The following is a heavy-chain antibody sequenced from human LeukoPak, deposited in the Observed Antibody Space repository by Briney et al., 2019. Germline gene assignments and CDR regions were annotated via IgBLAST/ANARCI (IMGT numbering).Heavy chain of an antibody. D-gene: IGHD3-22*01. J-gene: IGHJ3*02. CDR2: IWYDGSNK. Sequence: GGSLRLSCAASGFTFSSYGMHWVRQAPGKGLEWVAVIWYDGSNKYYADSVKGRFTISRDNSKNTLYLQMNSLRAEDTAVYYCTPHPVDSSGYYYDSSDAFDIWGQGTVVTVSS. V-gene: IGHV3-33*01. CDR1: GFTFSSYG. CDR3: TPHPVDSSGYYYDSSDAFDI.